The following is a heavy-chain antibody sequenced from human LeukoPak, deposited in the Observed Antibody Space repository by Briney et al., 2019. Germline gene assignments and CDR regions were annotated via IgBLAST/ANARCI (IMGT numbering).Heavy chain of an antibody. CDR2: ISPSGSSI. CDR1: GFIFSNYE. V-gene: IGHV3-48*03. CDR3: AREIGGISGY. Sequence: GGPLRLSCAASGFIFSNYEMDWVRQAPGKGLEWIAYISPSGSSIYYADSVKGRFTISRDNAKNSLSLQMNSLRAEDTAVYYCAREIGGISGYWGQGTLVTVSS. D-gene: IGHD6-13*01. J-gene: IGHJ4*02.